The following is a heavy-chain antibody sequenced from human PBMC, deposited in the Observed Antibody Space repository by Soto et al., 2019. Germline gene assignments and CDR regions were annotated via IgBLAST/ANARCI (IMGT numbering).Heavy chain of an antibody. J-gene: IGHJ6*03. CDR3: ARHGPYYYGSGGLYYYYYMDV. V-gene: IGHV4-59*01. CDR1: GGSISSYY. D-gene: IGHD3-10*01. Sequence: SETLSLTCTVSGGSISSYYWSWIRQPPGKELEWIGYIYYSGSTNYNPSLKSRVTISVDTSKNQFSLKLSSVTAADTAVYYCARHGPYYYGSGGLYYYYYMDVWGKGTTVTVSS. CDR2: IYYSGST.